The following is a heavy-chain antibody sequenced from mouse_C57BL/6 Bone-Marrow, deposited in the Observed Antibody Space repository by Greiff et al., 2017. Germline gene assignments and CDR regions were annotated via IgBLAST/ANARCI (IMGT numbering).Heavy chain of an antibody. CDR3: ARRTTEGFAD. J-gene: IGHJ3*01. V-gene: IGHV1-80*01. CDR1: GYAFRSYW. CDR2: IYPGAGDT. D-gene: IGHD1-1*01. Sequence: VQRVESGAELVKPGASVKISCKASGYAFRSYWMNWVKQRPGKGLEWIGQIYPGAGDTNYNGKFTGKATLTADKSSSTAYMQLSSLTSEDSAVYVCARRTTEGFADWGQGTLVTVSA.